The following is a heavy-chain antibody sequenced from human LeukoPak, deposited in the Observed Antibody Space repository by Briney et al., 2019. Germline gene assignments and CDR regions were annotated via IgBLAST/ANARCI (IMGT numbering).Heavy chain of an antibody. CDR3: AREYSGSYYAGVTWFDP. CDR1: GFTFSSYN. J-gene: IGHJ5*02. CDR2: INSSSSYI. D-gene: IGHD1-26*01. V-gene: IGHV3-21*01. Sequence: GGSLRLSCAASGFTFSSYNMNWVRQAPGKGLEWVSSINSSSSYIYYADSVKGRFTISRDNAKNSLYPQMNSLRVEDTAVYYCAREYSGSYYAGVTWFDPWGQGTLVTVSS.